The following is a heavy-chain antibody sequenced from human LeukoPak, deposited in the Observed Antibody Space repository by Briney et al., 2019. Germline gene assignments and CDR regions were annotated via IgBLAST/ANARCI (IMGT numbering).Heavy chain of an antibody. CDR2: IYSSGST. Sequence: PSETLSLTCTVSGGSINTQYWSWIRQPAGKGLEWIGRIYSSGSTNYNTSLMTRLTMSVDTSKNQISLNLHSVTAADTAVYYCARDLIHGSGTYFNPLGYSGLGILVTVSS. CDR3: ARDLIHGSGTYFNPLGY. D-gene: IGHD3-10*01. CDR1: GGSINTQY. J-gene: IGHJ4*02. V-gene: IGHV4-4*07.